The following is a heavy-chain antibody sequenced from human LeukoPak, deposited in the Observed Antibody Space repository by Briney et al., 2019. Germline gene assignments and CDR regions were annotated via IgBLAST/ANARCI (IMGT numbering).Heavy chain of an antibody. J-gene: IGHJ6*02. CDR3: ARVRHPGGGYDPSSYYYGMDV. D-gene: IGHD5-12*01. Sequence: ASVKVSCKASGYTFTSYYMHWVRQAPGQGLEWMGINNPSGGSTSYAQKFQGRVTMTRDTSTSTVYMELSSLRSEDTAVYYCARVRHPGGGYDPSSYYYGMDVWGQGTTVTVSS. V-gene: IGHV1-46*01. CDR1: GYTFTSYY. CDR2: NNPSGGST.